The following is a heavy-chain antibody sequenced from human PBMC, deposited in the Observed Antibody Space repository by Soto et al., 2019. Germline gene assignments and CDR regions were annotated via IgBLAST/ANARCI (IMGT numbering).Heavy chain of an antibody. V-gene: IGHV4-34*01. CDR1: GGSFSGYY. J-gene: IGHJ6*03. D-gene: IGHD5-18*01. CDR3: VRGYNTMAGYLFYMDV. Sequence: QVQLQQWGAGLLKPSETLSLTCAVYGGSFSGYYWSWIRQPPGEGLEWIGEINHSGSINYSPSLKSRVTISVDTSKNQFSLKVSSVTAADAAVYYCVRGYNTMAGYLFYMDVWGKGTTVTVSS. CDR2: INHSGSI.